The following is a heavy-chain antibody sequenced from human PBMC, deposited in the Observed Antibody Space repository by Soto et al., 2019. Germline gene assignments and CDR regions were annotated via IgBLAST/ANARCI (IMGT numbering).Heavy chain of an antibody. CDR3: AKDEGTSSTVFDY. CDR1: GFIFSNYA. D-gene: IGHD4-4*01. CDR2: ITATDGKT. V-gene: IGHV3-23*01. Sequence: GGSLRLSCAVSGFIFSNYARTWVRQAPGKGLEWVSSITATDGKTYYADSVRGRFTISRDNSKNSLFLQMNGLRPEDSALYYCAKDEGTSSTVFDYWGQGTRVTVSS. J-gene: IGHJ4*02.